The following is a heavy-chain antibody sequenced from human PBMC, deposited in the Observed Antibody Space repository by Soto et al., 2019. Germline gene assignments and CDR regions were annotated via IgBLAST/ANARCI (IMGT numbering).Heavy chain of an antibody. CDR3: AKDLRVGIAARHDAFDI. D-gene: IGHD6-6*01. CDR1: GFTFSSYA. CDR2: ISGSGGST. Sequence: GGSLRLSCAASGFTFSSYAMSWVRQAPGKGLEWVSAISGSGGSTYYADSVKGRFTISRDNSKNTLYLQMNSLRAEDTAVYYCAKDLRVGIAARHDAFDIWGQGTMVTVSS. J-gene: IGHJ3*02. V-gene: IGHV3-23*01.